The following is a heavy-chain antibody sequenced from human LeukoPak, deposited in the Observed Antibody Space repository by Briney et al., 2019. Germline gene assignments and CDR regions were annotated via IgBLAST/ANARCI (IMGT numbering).Heavy chain of an antibody. V-gene: IGHV1-8*01. Sequence: ASVKVSCKASGYTFTSYDINWVRQAPGQGLEWMGWMNPNSGNTGYAQKFQGGVTMTRNTSISTAYMELSSLRSEDTAVYYCARLTYYYDSSGYYFDYWGQGTLVTVSS. CDR2: MNPNSGNT. CDR3: ARLTYYYDSSGYYFDY. J-gene: IGHJ4*02. CDR1: GYTFTSYD. D-gene: IGHD3-22*01.